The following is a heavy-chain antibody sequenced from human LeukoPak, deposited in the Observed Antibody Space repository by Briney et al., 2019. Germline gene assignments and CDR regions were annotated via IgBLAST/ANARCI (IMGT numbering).Heavy chain of an antibody. CDR3: AREWVRQQLVPTTPFDY. J-gene: IGHJ4*02. Sequence: SGGSLRLSCAASGFTFSSYGMHWVRQAPGKGLEWVAVIWYDGSNKYYADSVKGRFTISRDNSKNTLYLQMNSLRAEDTAVYYCAREWVRQQLVPTTPFDYWGQGTLVTVSS. CDR2: IWYDGSNK. D-gene: IGHD6-13*01. CDR1: GFTFSSYG. V-gene: IGHV3-33*01.